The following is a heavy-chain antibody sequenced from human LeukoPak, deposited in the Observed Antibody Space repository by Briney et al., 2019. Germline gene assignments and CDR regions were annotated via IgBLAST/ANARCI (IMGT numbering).Heavy chain of an antibody. Sequence: ASVKVSCKASGYTFTSYYMHWVRQAPGQGLEWMGIINPSGGSTSYAQKFQGRVTMTRDTSTSTVYMELSSLRAEDTAVYYCAKVQDSSGWSFYYYYYGMDVWGQGTTVTVSS. CDR3: AKVQDSSGWSFYYYYYGMDV. J-gene: IGHJ6*02. CDR2: INPSGGST. V-gene: IGHV1-46*01. D-gene: IGHD6-19*01. CDR1: GYTFTSYY.